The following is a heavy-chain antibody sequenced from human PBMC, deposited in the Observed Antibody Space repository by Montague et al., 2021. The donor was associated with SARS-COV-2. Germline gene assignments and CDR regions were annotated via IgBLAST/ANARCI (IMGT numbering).Heavy chain of an antibody. V-gene: IGHV1-18*01. D-gene: IGHD2-15*01. CDR1: GYIFSSYS. Sequence: SVKVSCKASGYIFSSYSISWVRQAPGQGLEWMGWISTYDYKTNYAQMVQGRVTVTTDTSTSTVYMELRSLRSDDTAVYYCARDWYCRGGRCHNTFDIWGQGILVTVSS. CDR3: ARDWYCRGGRCHNTFDI. CDR2: ISTYDYKT. J-gene: IGHJ3*02.